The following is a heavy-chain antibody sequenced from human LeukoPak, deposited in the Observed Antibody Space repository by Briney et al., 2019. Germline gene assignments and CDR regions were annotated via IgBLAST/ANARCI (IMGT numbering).Heavy chain of an antibody. CDR2: LSYGGTNK. CDR3: ARDRSGYANDAFDF. CDR1: AFTFSDYA. V-gene: IGHV3-30-3*01. Sequence: GGSLRLSCAASAFTFSDYAMHCVRQAPGKGLEWVAVLSYGGTNKYYADSVKGRFTISRDNSKNTMFLQMNSLRAEDTAVYHCARDRSGYANDAFDFWGQGTMVTVSS. J-gene: IGHJ3*01. D-gene: IGHD3-3*01.